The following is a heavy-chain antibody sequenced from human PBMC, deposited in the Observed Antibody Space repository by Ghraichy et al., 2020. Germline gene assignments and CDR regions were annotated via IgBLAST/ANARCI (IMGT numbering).Heavy chain of an antibody. J-gene: IGHJ4*02. V-gene: IGHV3-23*01. Sequence: GESLNISCAASGFTFSRYAMSWVRQAPGKGLEWVSTISGGGYLTYYADSVKGRFTISRDNSKNTLYLQMNSLRADDTGIYYCARASGWVIDYWGQGSLGTVSS. CDR2: ISGGGYLT. CDR1: GFTFSRYA. D-gene: IGHD2-21*01. CDR3: ARASGWVIDY.